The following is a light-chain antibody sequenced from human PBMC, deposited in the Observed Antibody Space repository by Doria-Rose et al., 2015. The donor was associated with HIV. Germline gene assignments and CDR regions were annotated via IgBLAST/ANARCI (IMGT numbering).Light chain of an antibody. CDR3: QQYYDTPS. Sequence: DIRMTQSLESPGMSLGERATLNCKSNQSLLYTSKNYLAWYQQKPGQPPKLLIYWASTRQSGVPARFSGSGSGTDFTLTISSLEAEDVAVYYCQQYYDTPSLGPGTTVDIK. CDR2: WAS. CDR1: QSLLYTSKNY. V-gene: IGKV4-1*01. J-gene: IGKJ3*01.